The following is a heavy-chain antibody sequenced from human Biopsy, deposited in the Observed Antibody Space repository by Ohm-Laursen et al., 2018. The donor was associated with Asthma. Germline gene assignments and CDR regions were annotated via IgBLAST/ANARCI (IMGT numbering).Heavy chain of an antibody. CDR3: AKVRSDWVITESFDY. CDR2: ISYDGSNK. J-gene: IGHJ4*02. V-gene: IGHV3-30*18. D-gene: IGHD3-22*01. Sequence: SLRLSCAASGFTFSSYGMHWVRQAPGKGLEWVAVISYDGSNKYYADSVKGRFTISRDNAKNSVFLHMDSLRPEDTAFYYCAKVRSDWVITESFDYWGQGVLVTASS. CDR1: GFTFSSYG.